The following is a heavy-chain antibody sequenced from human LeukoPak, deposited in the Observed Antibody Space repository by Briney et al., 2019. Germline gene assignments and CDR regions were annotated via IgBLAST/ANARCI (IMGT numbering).Heavy chain of an antibody. J-gene: IGHJ6*03. D-gene: IGHD1-14*01. Sequence: SETLSLTCTASGGSISSSSYYWGWIRQPPGKGLEWIGSIYYSGSTYYNPSLKSRVTISVDTSKNQFSLKLSSVTAADTAVYYCASQNLETKYYYYMDVWGKGTTVTISS. V-gene: IGHV4-39*07. CDR3: ASQNLETKYYYYMDV. CDR2: IYYSGST. CDR1: GGSISSSSYY.